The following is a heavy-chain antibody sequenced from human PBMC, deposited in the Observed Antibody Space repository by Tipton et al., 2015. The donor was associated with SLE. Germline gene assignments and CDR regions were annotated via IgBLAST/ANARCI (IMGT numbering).Heavy chain of an antibody. CDR2: IYYSESNTEST. CDR1: GGSMSSYY. CDR3: ARALWVDKDFEVPLAIRLRAFDI. J-gene: IGHJ3*02. Sequence: TLSLTCTVSGGSMSSYYWSWIRQSPGRGLEWIAYIYYSESNTESTNYNPSLKSRLTISGDTSKNQFSLRLSSVSAADTAIYYCARALWVDKDFEVPLAIRLRAFDIWGQGRMVTVSS. D-gene: IGHD2-2*02. V-gene: IGHV4-59*01.